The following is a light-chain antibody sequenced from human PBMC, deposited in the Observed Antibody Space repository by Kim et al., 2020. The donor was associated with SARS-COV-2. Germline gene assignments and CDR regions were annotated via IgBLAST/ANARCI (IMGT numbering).Light chain of an antibody. CDR1: QSVSSSY. Sequence: PGERPTLSCRASQSVSSSYLAWYQQKPGQAPRLLIYGASSRATGIPDRFSGSGSGTDFTLTISRLEPEDFAVYYCQQYGSSPQRTFGQGTKVDIK. J-gene: IGKJ1*01. V-gene: IGKV3-20*01. CDR2: GAS. CDR3: QQYGSSPQRT.